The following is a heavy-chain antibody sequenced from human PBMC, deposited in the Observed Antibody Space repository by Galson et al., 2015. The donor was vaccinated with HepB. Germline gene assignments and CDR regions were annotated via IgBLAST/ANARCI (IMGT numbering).Heavy chain of an antibody. V-gene: IGHV4-59*01. D-gene: IGHD6-6*01. Sequence: LTCTVSGGSISSYYWGWIRQPPGKGLEWIGYISYSGITNYSPSLKSRVTISVDTSKNQFSLKLSSVTAADTAVYYCARDGGYTSSYYYHYYGLDVWGQGTTVTVSS. J-gene: IGHJ6*02. CDR2: ISYSGIT. CDR1: GGSISSYY. CDR3: ARDGGYTSSYYYHYYGLDV.